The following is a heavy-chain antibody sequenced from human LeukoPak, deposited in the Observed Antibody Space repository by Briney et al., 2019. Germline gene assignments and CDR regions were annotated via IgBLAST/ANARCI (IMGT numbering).Heavy chain of an antibody. CDR2: IYPGDPDT. D-gene: IGHD2-2*01. J-gene: IGHJ5*02. Sequence: GESLKISCKGSGYSFTSYWIGWVRQMPGKGLEWMGIIYPGDPDTRYSPSFQGQVTISADKSISTAYLQWSSLKASDTAMYYCARHAEFGGYCSSTSCPSEDWFDPWGQGTLVTVSS. CDR1: GYSFTSYW. CDR3: ARHAEFGGYCSSTSCPSEDWFDP. V-gene: IGHV5-51*01.